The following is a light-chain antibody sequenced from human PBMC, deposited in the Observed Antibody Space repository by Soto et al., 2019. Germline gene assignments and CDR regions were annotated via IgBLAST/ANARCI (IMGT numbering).Light chain of an antibody. Sequence: QSALTQPPSASGSPGQSVTISCTGASSDIGAYNYVSWYQQHPGKAPKLIIYEVSKRPSGVPDRLSGSKSGNSASLTVSGLQAEDEADYYCSSYAGNNVVFGGGTKLTVL. V-gene: IGLV2-8*01. CDR2: EVS. CDR3: SSYAGNNVV. J-gene: IGLJ2*01. CDR1: SSDIGAYNY.